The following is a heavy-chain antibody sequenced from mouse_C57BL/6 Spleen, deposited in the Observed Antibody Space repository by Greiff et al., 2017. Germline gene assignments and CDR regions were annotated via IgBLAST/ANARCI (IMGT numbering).Heavy chain of an antibody. J-gene: IGHJ4*01. CDR1: GYAFSSYW. D-gene: IGHD1-1*01. CDR3: ARSALLLRYYAMDY. CDR2: IYPGDGDT. Sequence: QVQLKQSGAELVKPGASVKISCKASGYAFSSYWMNWVKQRPGKGLEWIGQIYPGDGDTNYNGKFKGKATLTADKSSSTAYMQLSSLTSEDSAVYFCARSALLLRYYAMDYWGQGTSVTVSS. V-gene: IGHV1-80*01.